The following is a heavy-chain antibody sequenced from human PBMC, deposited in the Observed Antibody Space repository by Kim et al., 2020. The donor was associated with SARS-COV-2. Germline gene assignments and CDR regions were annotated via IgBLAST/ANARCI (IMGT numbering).Heavy chain of an antibody. V-gene: IGHV3-11*01. CDR1: GFIFTNYY. CDR2: IGTDDDTT. J-gene: IGHJ4*02. Sequence: GGSLRLSCATSGFIFTNYYITWVRQAPGKGLECVAYIGTDDDTTYYADSVKGRFTISRDYSKKSVNLEMNSLTDEDTAIYFCARAVRLDNWGPGTRVAISS. CDR3: ARAVRLDN.